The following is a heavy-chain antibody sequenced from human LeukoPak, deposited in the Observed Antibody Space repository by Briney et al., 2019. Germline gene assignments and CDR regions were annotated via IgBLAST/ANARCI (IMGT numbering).Heavy chain of an antibody. J-gene: IGHJ4*02. CDR1: GYTFSGYY. D-gene: IGHD3-10*01. V-gene: IGHV1-2*02. CDR3: AKVVETDNIDY. CDR2: INPNSGGT. Sequence: ASVKVSCKASGYTFSGYYIHWVRQAPGPGLEWMGWINPNSGGTNSAQKFQGRVTMTRDTSISTAYMELSRLRYDYTAIYYCAKVVETDNIDYWGQGTLVTVSS.